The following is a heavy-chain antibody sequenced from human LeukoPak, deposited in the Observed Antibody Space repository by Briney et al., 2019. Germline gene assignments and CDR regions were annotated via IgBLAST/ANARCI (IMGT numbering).Heavy chain of an antibody. Sequence: LRETLSLTCAVSGGSISSSNWWSWVRQPPGKGLEWIGGIYHSGSTNYNPSLKSRVTISVDKSKNQFSLKLSSVTAADTAVYYCATLYGDYVYWGQGTLVTVSS. J-gene: IGHJ4*02. CDR2: IYHSGST. CDR1: GGSISSSNW. D-gene: IGHD4-17*01. V-gene: IGHV4-4*02. CDR3: ATLYGDYVY.